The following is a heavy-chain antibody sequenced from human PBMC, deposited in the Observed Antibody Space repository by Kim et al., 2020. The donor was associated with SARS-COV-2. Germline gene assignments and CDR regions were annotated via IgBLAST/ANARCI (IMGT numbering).Heavy chain of an antibody. CDR1: GFTFSSYA. CDR2: ISYDGSNK. J-gene: IGHJ4*01. V-gene: IGHV3-30-3*01. Sequence: GGSLRLSCAASGFTFSSYAMHWVRQAPGKGLEWVAVISYDGSNKYYADSVKGRFTISRDNSKNTLYLQMNSLRAEDTAVYYCARGSYIVVVPAATRFDY. D-gene: IGHD2-2*01. CDR3: ARGSYIVVVPAATRFDY.